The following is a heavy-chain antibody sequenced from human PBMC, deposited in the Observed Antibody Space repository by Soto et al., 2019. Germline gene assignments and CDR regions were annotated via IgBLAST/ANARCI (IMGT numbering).Heavy chain of an antibody. CDR1: GHTFTSYG. CDR3: ARDWSRYYDSSGLMWFY. J-gene: IGHJ4*02. CDR2: ISAHNGDT. V-gene: IGHV1-18*01. D-gene: IGHD3-22*01. Sequence: GASVKVSCKASGHTFTSYGISWVRQAPGQGLEWVGWISAHNGDTRYAQNLQGRITMTTDTFTNTAYMELTSLTSDDTAVYYCARDWSRYYDSSGLMWFYWGQGTLVTVSS.